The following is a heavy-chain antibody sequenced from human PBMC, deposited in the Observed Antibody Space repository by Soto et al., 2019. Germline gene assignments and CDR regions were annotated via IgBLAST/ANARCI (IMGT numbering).Heavy chain of an antibody. CDR3: ARSWLGYYYDSSGYYHSFDY. Sequence: QVQLVQSGAEVQKPGSSVKVSCKASGGTFSSYAISWVRQAPGQGLEWMGGIIPIFGTANYAQKFQGRVTITADESTSTAYMELSSLRSEDTAVYYCARSWLGYYYDSSGYYHSFDYWGQGTLVTVSS. CDR1: GGTFSSYA. CDR2: IIPIFGTA. D-gene: IGHD3-22*01. V-gene: IGHV1-69*01. J-gene: IGHJ4*02.